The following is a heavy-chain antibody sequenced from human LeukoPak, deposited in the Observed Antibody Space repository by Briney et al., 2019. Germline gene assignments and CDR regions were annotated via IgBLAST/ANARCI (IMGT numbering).Heavy chain of an antibody. CDR2: IYSSGRT. CDR1: GGSISSYY. Sequence: SETLSLTCTVSGGSISSYYWTWIRQPPGKGLEWIGYIYSSGRTNYNPSLKSQVTMSVDTSKNQFSLKVISVTAAYTAVYYCARLSAGFNSSYWFDPWGQGTLVTVSS. V-gene: IGHV4-4*09. J-gene: IGHJ5*02. D-gene: IGHD2/OR15-2a*01. CDR3: ARLSAGFNSSYWFDP.